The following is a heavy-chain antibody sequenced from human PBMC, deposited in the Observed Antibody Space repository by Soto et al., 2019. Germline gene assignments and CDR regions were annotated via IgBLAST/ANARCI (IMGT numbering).Heavy chain of an antibody. D-gene: IGHD5-12*01. V-gene: IGHV4-34*01. CDR2: IKDGGRT. CDR3: ARGQEGVVATH. J-gene: IGHJ4*02. Sequence: QVQLQQWGAGLLKPSETLSLNCAVNGGSLSGYYWSWIRQPPGKGLEWIGEIKDGGRTNYSPSLKSXXTXSXDTSNTQFSLRLYSVTAADTGVYYCARGQEGVVATHWDQGTLVTVSS. CDR1: GGSLSGYY.